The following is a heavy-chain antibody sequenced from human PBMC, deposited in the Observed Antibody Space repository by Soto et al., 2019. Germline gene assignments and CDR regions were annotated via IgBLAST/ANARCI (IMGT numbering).Heavy chain of an antibody. D-gene: IGHD3-10*01. Sequence: GGSLRLSCAASGFSFDDYAMHWVRQAPGKGLEWVTGISWNSGTIGYADSVKGRFTISRDNAKNSLCLQMNSLRAEDTALYYCARDVWSLASGPPACCGQCMLVTVSS. CDR1: GFSFDDYA. J-gene: IGHJ1*01. CDR2: ISWNSGTI. CDR3: ARDVWSLASGPPAC. V-gene: IGHV3-9*01.